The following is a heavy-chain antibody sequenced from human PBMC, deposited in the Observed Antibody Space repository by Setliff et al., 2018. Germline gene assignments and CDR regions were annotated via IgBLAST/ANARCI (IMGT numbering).Heavy chain of an antibody. CDR3: VRALLWSGEGRFDP. CDR1: GGSLSADYY. J-gene: IGHJ5*02. V-gene: IGHV4-61*09. CDR2: VHPDGST. Sequence: SETLSLTCTVSGGSLSADYYWSWIRQPAGKGPEWIGHVHPDGSTNYNPSLYSRLIISVDTSKNQFSLKLTSVTAADTAVYYCVRALLWSGEGRFDPWGQGTLVTVSS. D-gene: IGHD2-8*02.